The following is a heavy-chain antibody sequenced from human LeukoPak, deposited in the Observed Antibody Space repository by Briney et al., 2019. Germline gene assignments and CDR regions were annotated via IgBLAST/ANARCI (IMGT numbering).Heavy chain of an antibody. CDR3: ARGPVARYYFDY. V-gene: IGHV1-69*04. D-gene: IGHD6-19*01. CDR2: IIPILGIA. Sequence: ASVKVSCKASGGTFSSYAISWVRQAPGQGLEWMGRIIPILGIANYAQKSQGRVTITADKSTSTAYMELSSLRSEDTAVYYCARGPVARYYFDYWGQGTLVTVSS. CDR1: GGTFSSYA. J-gene: IGHJ4*02.